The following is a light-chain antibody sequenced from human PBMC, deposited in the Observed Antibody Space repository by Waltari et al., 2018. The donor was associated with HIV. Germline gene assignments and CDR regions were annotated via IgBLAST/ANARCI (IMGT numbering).Light chain of an antibody. CDR1: NSNVGSDV. CDR3: AAWDARLNEYL. Sequence: QSVLTQPHSASGTPGQRVVISCSGSNSNVGSDVVNWYQQLPETAPKLLIYGDNERPSGVPDRFSGSKSGASASLAISDLQSEDEAEYYCAAWDARLNEYLFGTGTKVTVL. V-gene: IGLV1-44*01. CDR2: GDN. J-gene: IGLJ1*01.